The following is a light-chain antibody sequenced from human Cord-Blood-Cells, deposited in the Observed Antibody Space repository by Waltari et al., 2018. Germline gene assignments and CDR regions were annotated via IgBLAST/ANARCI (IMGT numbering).Light chain of an antibody. Sequence: DIKMTQSPSTLSASVGDRVTITCRASQSISSWLAWYQQKPGKAAKLLIYKASSLESGVPSRFSGSGSGTEFTLTISSLQPDDFATYYCQQYKSYSWTFGQGTKVEIK. CDR1: QSISSW. CDR2: KAS. J-gene: IGKJ1*01. V-gene: IGKV1-5*03. CDR3: QQYKSYSWT.